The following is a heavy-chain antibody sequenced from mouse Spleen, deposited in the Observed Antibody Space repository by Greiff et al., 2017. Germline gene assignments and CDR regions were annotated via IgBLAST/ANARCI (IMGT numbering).Heavy chain of an antibody. Sequence: EVQLQQSGPELVKPGASVKISCKASGYTFTDYYMNWVKQSHGKSLEWIGDINPNNGGTSYNQKFKGKATLTVDKSSSTAYMELRSLTSEDSAVYYCARYYRSFDYWGQGTTLTVSS. CDR1: GYTFTDYY. CDR3: ARYYRSFDY. V-gene: IGHV1-26*01. J-gene: IGHJ2*01. D-gene: IGHD2-14*01. CDR2: INPNNGGT.